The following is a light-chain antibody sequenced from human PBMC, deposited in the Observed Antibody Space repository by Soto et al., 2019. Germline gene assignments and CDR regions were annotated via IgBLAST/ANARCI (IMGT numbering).Light chain of an antibody. J-gene: IGKJ5*01. CDR1: QDISSH. Sequence: DIQMTQSPSSLSASVGDRVTIICQASQDISSHLNWYQQKPGKAPKVLIYDASNLEAGVPSRFRGSVFGTDVTFTISSRQTEEIATYYCHHYDSVPITFGQGTRLEIK. CDR2: DAS. V-gene: IGKV1-33*01. CDR3: HHYDSVPIT.